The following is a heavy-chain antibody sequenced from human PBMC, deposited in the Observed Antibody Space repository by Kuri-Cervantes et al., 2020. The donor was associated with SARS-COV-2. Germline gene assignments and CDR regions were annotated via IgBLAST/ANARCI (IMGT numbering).Heavy chain of an antibody. Sequence: GGSLRLSCAASGFTFSSYSMNWVRQAPGKGLEWVSSISSSSSYIYYADSVKGRFTISRDNAKNSLYLRMSSLRAEETAVYYCARAFGVTTIVYFDYWGQGTLVTVSS. J-gene: IGHJ4*02. CDR3: ARAFGVTTIVYFDY. CDR1: GFTFSSYS. D-gene: IGHD4-11*01. CDR2: ISSSSSYI. V-gene: IGHV3-21*01.